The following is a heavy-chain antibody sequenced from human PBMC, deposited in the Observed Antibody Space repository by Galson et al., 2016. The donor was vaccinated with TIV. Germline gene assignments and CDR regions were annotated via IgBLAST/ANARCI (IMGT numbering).Heavy chain of an antibody. V-gene: IGHV1-69*05. CDR2: IIPLLATA. J-gene: IGHJ5*01. CDR3: ATSTIAARPMDS. CDR1: GGTLRTNA. D-gene: IGHD6-25*01. Sequence: SVKVSCKASGGTLRTNAISWVRQAPGQGPEWMGGIIPLLATANYAQKFQGRVTVTTDETASKTYMELRSLRSEDSAVYYCATSTIAARPMDSWGQGTRVTVSS.